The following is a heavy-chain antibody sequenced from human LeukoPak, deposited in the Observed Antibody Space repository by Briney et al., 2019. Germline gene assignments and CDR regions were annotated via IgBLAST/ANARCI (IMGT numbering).Heavy chain of an antibody. V-gene: IGHV3-11*06. Sequence: GGSLRLSCAASGFSFSEYYMTWIRQAPGKGLEWVSNLSSSGRYTNYADSVRGRFTISRDNAQNSLYLQMNSLRDEDTAVYYCASYYSSTHDYWGQGTLVTVSS. D-gene: IGHD6-13*01. CDR1: GFSFSEYY. CDR2: LSSSGRYT. J-gene: IGHJ4*02. CDR3: ASYYSSTHDY.